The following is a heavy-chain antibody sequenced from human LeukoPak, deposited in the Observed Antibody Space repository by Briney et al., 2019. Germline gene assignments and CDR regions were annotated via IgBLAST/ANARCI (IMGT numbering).Heavy chain of an antibody. V-gene: IGHV1-18*01. CDR2: ISAYNGNT. J-gene: IGHJ5*02. Sequence: ASVKVSCKASGYTFTSYGISWARQAPGQGLEWMGWISAYNGNTNYAQKLQGRVTMTTDTSTSTAYMELRSLRSDDTAVYYCARGRQGTPVQYDWFDPWGQGTLVTVSS. D-gene: IGHD1-1*01. CDR3: ARGRQGTPVQYDWFDP. CDR1: GYTFTSYG.